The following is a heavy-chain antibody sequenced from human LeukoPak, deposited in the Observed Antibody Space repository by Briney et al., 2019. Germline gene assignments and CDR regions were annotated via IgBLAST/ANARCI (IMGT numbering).Heavy chain of an antibody. D-gene: IGHD3-16*02. J-gene: IGHJ1*01. Sequence: GSLRLSCAASGFTFSTYAIHWVRQAPGKGLEWVAVIWHDGSEQYYADSVKGRFIIPRDNSKSTSDLQMNSLRAEDTAVYYCAREGDSRWGELSPWGQGTLVTVSA. CDR2: IWHDGSEQ. CDR3: AREGDSRWGELSP. V-gene: IGHV3-33*01. CDR1: GFTFSTYA.